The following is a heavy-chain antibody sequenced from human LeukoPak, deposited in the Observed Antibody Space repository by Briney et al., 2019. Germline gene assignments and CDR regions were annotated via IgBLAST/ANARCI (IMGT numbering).Heavy chain of an antibody. J-gene: IGHJ4*02. V-gene: IGHV3-33*01. CDR1: GFTFSSYG. Sequence: GGSLRLSCAASGFTFSSYGMLWVRQAPGKGLEWVALIWFDGSYKYYVDPVKGRFTISRDNSKNTVYLQMNSLRAEDTALYYCARTTAATHGVFDYWGQGTLVTVSS. CDR2: IWFDGSYK. CDR3: ARTTAATHGVFDY. D-gene: IGHD2-15*01.